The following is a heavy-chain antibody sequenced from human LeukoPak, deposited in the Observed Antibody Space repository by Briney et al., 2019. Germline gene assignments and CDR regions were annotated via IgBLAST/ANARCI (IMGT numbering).Heavy chain of an antibody. Sequence: SGGSLRLSCAASGFIFSNYGMHWVRQAPGKGLEWVAFILYDGSSKYYADSVKGRFTISRDNSKNTLYLQMNSLRAEDTAVYYCAKGPRNYYDSSGYYLDPWGQGTMVIVAS. CDR1: GFIFSNYG. D-gene: IGHD3-22*01. CDR3: AKGPRNYYDSSGYYLDP. J-gene: IGHJ3*01. CDR2: ILYDGSSK. V-gene: IGHV3-30*02.